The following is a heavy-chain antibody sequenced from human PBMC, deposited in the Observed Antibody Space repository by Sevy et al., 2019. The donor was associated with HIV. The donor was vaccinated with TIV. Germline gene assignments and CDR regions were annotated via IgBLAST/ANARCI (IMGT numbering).Heavy chain of an antibody. CDR1: GFTFSSYS. CDR3: ARPTSGMSEYEPLDNAGFYGMDV. D-gene: IGHD1-20*01. V-gene: IGHV3-21*01. J-gene: IGHJ6*02. CDR2: ITSGSSFI. Sequence: GGSLRLSCAASGFTFSSYSMNWVRQAPGRGLEWVSSITSGSSFIFYAGSVKGRFTISSDNAKNSLYLQMNSRRAEDTAVYYCARPTSGMSEYEPLDNAGFYGMDVWGPGTTVTVSS.